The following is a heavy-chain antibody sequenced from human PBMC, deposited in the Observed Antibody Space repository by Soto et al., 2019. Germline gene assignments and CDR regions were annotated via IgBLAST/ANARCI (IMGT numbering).Heavy chain of an antibody. CDR2: ISAYNGNT. CDR3: ARCITETSSPQDAFDI. CDR1: GYTFTSYG. D-gene: IGHD1-7*01. J-gene: IGHJ3*02. Sequence: ASVKVSCKASGYTFTSYGISWVRQAPGQGLEWMGWISAYNGNTNYAQKLQGRVTMTTDTSTSTAYMELRSLRSDDTAVYYCARCITETSSPQDAFDIWGQGTMVTVPS. V-gene: IGHV1-18*01.